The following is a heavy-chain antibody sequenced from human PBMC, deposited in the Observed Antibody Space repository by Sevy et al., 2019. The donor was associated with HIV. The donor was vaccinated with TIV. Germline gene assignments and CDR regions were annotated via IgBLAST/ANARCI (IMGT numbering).Heavy chain of an antibody. Sequence: GGYLRLSCAASGFIFSSYEMNWVRQAPGKGLEWISYISNSGSALYYPDSVKGRFTISRDNAKNSLYLQMNSLRVEDTAVYYCARDLPPSATTVAHFDCWGQGTQVTVSS. J-gene: IGHJ4*02. CDR3: ARDLPPSATTVAHFDC. CDR1: GFIFSSYE. D-gene: IGHD4-17*01. V-gene: IGHV3-48*03. CDR2: ISNSGSAL.